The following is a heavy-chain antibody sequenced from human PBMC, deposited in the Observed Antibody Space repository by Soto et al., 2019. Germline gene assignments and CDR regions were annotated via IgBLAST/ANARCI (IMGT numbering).Heavy chain of an antibody. CDR1: GYTFTSYG. D-gene: IGHD5-18*01. V-gene: IGHV1-18*01. Sequence: GASVKVSCKASGYTFTSYGISWVRQAPGQGLEWMGWISAYNGNTNYAQKLQGRVTMTTDTSTSTAYMELRSLRSEDTAVYYCARVGADTAMVEFDYWGQGTLVTVSS. CDR3: ARVGADTAMVEFDY. CDR2: ISAYNGNT. J-gene: IGHJ4*02.